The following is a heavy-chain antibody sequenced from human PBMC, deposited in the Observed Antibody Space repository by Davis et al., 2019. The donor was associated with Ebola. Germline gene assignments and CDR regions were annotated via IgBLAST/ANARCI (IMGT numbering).Heavy chain of an antibody. D-gene: IGHD2-2*01. Sequence: SGPTLVKPTETLTLTCSFSGFSLNNRPVGVGWLRQPPGKALEWLALAYWDGDHPYIPSLKNRVTVSKDTSKSQVVLTMTNMDPVDTATYYCERIGESCSSASCYEFLDVWGKGTTVTVSS. CDR2: AYWDGDH. CDR3: ERIGESCSSASCYEFLDV. J-gene: IGHJ6*04. V-gene: IGHV2-5*02. CDR1: GFSLNNRPVG.